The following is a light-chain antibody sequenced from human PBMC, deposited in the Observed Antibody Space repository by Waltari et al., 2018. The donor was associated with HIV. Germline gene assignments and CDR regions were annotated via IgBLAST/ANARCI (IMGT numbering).Light chain of an antibody. Sequence: EIVLTQSPGTLSLSPGDRATLSCRASQSITQNYLAWYQQKPGQAPRLVIYGATKRATGIPDRFSGSGSGTEFILTISRLEPEDFAVYHCQHYVASPYSFGQGTKLEIK. J-gene: IGKJ2*03. CDR2: GAT. CDR1: QSITQNY. CDR3: QHYVASPYS. V-gene: IGKV3-20*01.